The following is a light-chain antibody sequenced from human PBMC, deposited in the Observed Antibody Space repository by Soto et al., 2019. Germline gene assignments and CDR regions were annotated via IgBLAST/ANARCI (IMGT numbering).Light chain of an antibody. J-gene: IGKJ4*01. CDR3: QPFQSYPLT. V-gene: IGKV1-13*02. CDR1: QDISTS. Sequence: IPLTQSPSSLSASVGDRVTIPCRAGQDISTSLAWYQQKPGKPPKLLIYDASTLESGVPSRFSGRGSRTDFTLTFSSLQPEDFSTYFCQPFQSYPLTFCGWTGAEIK. CDR2: DAS.